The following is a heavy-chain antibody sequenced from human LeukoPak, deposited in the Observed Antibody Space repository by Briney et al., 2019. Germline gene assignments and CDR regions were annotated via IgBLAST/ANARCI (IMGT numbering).Heavy chain of an antibody. Sequence: SQTLSLTCTVSGGSISSGSYYWSWIRQPPGKGLEWIGEINHSGSTNYNPSLKSRVTISVDTSKNQFSLKLSSVTAADTAVYYCARRGWGYYDSSGYYRFDYWGQGTLVTVSS. CDR1: GGSISSGSYY. J-gene: IGHJ4*02. V-gene: IGHV4-39*07. CDR3: ARRGWGYYDSSGYYRFDY. D-gene: IGHD3-22*01. CDR2: INHSGST.